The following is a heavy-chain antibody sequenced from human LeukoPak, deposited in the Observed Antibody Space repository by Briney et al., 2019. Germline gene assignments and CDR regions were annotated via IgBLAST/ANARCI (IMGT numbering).Heavy chain of an antibody. Sequence: ASVKVSCKVSGYTLTELSMHWVRQAPGQGLEWMGWISAYNGNTNYAQKLQGRVTMTTDTSTSTAYMELRSLRSDDTAVYYCASGEAFGYWGQGTLVTVSS. J-gene: IGHJ4*02. V-gene: IGHV1-18*01. CDR2: ISAYNGNT. CDR1: GYTLTELS. CDR3: ASGEAFGY.